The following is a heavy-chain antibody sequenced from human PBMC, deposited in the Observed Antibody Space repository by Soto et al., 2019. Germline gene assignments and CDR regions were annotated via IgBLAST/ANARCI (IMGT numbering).Heavy chain of an antibody. CDR2: IHHSETT. V-gene: IGHV4-4*02. Sequence: SETLSLTCAVSGGSISSSNWWSWVRQSPGKGLEWNGVIHHSETTNYNPSLKSRVTISIDTSKNQFSLKLSSVTAADTAVYYCARVPGYWGQGSLVTVSS. CDR1: GGSISSSNW. CDR3: ARVPGY. J-gene: IGHJ4*02.